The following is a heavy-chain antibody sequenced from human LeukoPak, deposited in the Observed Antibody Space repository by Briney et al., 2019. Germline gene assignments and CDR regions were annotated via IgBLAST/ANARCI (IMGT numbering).Heavy chain of an antibody. CDR1: GGSISSGGYY. J-gene: IGHJ4*02. CDR2: IYYSGST. D-gene: IGHD2-2*01. Sequence: SETLSLTCTVSGGSISSGGYYWSWIRQHPGKGLEWIGYIYYSGSTYYNPSLKSRVTISVDTSKNQFSLKLSSVTAADTAVYYCARGRALYQPLAYWGQGTLVTVSS. V-gene: IGHV4-31*03. CDR3: ARGRALYQPLAY.